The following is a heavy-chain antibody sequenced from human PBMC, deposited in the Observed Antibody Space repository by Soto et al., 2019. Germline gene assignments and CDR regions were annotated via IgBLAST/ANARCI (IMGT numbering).Heavy chain of an antibody. J-gene: IGHJ6*02. CDR2: IIPIFGTA. Sequence: SVKVSCKASGGTFSSYAISWVRQAPGQGLEWMGGIIPIFGTANYAQKFQGRVTITADESTSTAYMELSSLRSEDTAVYYCARALREVGVTGSSVYSYGIYVWGQGTTVPVSS. CDR3: ARALREVGVTGSSVYSYGIYV. CDR1: GGTFSSYA. V-gene: IGHV1-69*13. D-gene: IGHD1-26*01.